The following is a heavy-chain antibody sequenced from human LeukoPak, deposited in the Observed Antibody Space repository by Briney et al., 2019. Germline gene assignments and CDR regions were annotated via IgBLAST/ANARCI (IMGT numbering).Heavy chain of an antibody. CDR3: ARVPITIFGVELNWFDP. Sequence: SETLSLTCAVYGGSSSGYYWSWIRQPPGKGLEWIGEINHSGSTNYNPSLKSRVTISVDTSKNQFSLRLSSVTAADTAVYYCARVPITIFGVELNWFDPWGQGTLVTVSS. J-gene: IGHJ5*02. CDR2: INHSGST. D-gene: IGHD3-3*01. V-gene: IGHV4-34*01. CDR1: GGSSSGYY.